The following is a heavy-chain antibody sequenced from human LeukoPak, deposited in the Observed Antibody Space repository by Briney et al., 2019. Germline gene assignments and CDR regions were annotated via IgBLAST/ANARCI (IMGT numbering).Heavy chain of an antibody. V-gene: IGHV5-51*01. CDR3: ARQERYSGSYSPQYYFDY. Sequence: GESLRISCKGSGYSFTSYWIGWVRQMPGKGLEWMGIIYPGDSDTRYSPSFQGQVTISADKSISTAHLQWSSLKASDTAMYYCARQERYSGSYSPQYYFDYWGQGTLVTVSS. CDR2: IYPGDSDT. CDR1: GYSFTSYW. J-gene: IGHJ4*02. D-gene: IGHD1-26*01.